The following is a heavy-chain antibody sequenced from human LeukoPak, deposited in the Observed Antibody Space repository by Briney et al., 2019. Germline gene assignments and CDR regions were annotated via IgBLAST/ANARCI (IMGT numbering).Heavy chain of an antibody. D-gene: IGHD4-17*01. CDR1: GFTSTIYA. Sequence: PAGSRRLSCAASGFTSTIYAMHWVRQAPGKGLEWVSTIRTGGGATTYADSVKGRFTISRDNSKSTLYLQMYNLRAEDTATYYCTRDPNGDYVGAFDFWGRGTLITVSS. CDR2: IRTGGGAT. J-gene: IGHJ3*01. CDR3: TRDPNGDYVGAFDF. V-gene: IGHV3-23*01.